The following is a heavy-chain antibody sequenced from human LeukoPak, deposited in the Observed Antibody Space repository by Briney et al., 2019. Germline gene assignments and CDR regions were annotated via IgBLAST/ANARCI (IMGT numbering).Heavy chain of an antibody. CDR2: INPNSGGT. V-gene: IGHV1-2*02. J-gene: IGHJ4*02. CDR3: AGLSGYDPYYFDY. CDR1: GYSFTGYF. D-gene: IGHD5-12*01. Sequence: ASVEVPCKASGYSFTGYFIHWVRQAPGQGLEWMGCINPNSGGTDYAQKFQGRVTMTRDTSISTAYMELSRLTSNDTAVYYCAGLSGYDPYYFDYWGQGTLVAVSS.